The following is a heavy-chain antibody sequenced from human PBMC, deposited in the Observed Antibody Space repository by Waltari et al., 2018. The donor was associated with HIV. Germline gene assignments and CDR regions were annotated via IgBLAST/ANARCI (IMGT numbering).Heavy chain of an antibody. CDR1: GYTFTGYY. Sequence: QVQLVQSGAEVKKPGASVKGSCKASGYTFTGYYMPWVRQAPGQGLEWMGWINPNSGGTNYAQKFQGRVTMTRDTSISTAYMELSRLRSDDTAVYYCAREIYSSSRTDGYYGMDVWGQGTTVTVSS. CDR3: AREIYSSSRTDGYYGMDV. J-gene: IGHJ6*02. V-gene: IGHV1-2*02. D-gene: IGHD6-13*01. CDR2: INPNSGGT.